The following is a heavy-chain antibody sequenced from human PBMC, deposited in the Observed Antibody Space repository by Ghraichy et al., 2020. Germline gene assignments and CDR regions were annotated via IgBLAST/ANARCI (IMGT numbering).Heavy chain of an antibody. CDR1: GFTFSSYD. CDR2: IGTAGDT. CDR3: ARGVETTYYYGSGAHTLYYFDY. J-gene: IGHJ4*02. Sequence: LSLTCAASGFTFSSYDMHWVRQATGKGLEWVSAIGTAGDTYYPGSVKGRFTISRENAKNSLYLQMNSLRAGDTAVYYCARGVETTYYYGSGAHTLYYFDYWGQGTLVTVSS. V-gene: IGHV3-13*04. D-gene: IGHD3-10*01.